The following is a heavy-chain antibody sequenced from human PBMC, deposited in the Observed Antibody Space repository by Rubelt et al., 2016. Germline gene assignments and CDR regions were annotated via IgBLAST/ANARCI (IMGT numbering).Heavy chain of an antibody. CDR3: VKAQYYDFWSGYHH. Sequence: EVQLVESGGGLVQPGGSLRLSCSASGFTFSSYAMHWVRQAPGKGLEYVSAISSNGGSTYYADSVKGGFTISRDNSKNTLYLQMSSLRAEDTAVYYCVKAQYYDFWSGYHHWGQGTLVTVSS. CDR1: GFTFSSYA. V-gene: IGHV3-64D*06. CDR2: ISSNGGST. D-gene: IGHD3-3*01. J-gene: IGHJ4*02.